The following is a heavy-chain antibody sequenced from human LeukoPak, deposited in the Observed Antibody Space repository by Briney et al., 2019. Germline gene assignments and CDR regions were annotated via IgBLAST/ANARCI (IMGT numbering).Heavy chain of an antibody. Sequence: SGTLSLTCAVSGGSISSSNWWSWVRQPPGKGLEWIGEIYHSGSTYYNPSLKSRVTISVDTSKNQFSLKLSSVTAADAAVYYCARVTRKDWLFSIGDYFDYWGQGTLVTVSS. D-gene: IGHD3-9*01. CDR1: GGSISSSNW. V-gene: IGHV4-4*02. J-gene: IGHJ4*02. CDR3: ARVTRKDWLFSIGDYFDY. CDR2: IYHSGST.